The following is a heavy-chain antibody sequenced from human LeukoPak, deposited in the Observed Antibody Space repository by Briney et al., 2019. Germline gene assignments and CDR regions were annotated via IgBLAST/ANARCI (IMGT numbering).Heavy chain of an antibody. CDR3: ASMPYDFWSGYGYYYMDV. J-gene: IGHJ6*03. Sequence: SETLPLTCTVSGGSISSGDYYWSWIRQPPGKGLEWIGYIYYSGSTYYNPSLKSRVTISVDTSKNQFSLKLSSVTAADTAVYYCASMPYDFWSGYGYYYMDVWGKGTTVTVSS. D-gene: IGHD3-3*01. CDR1: GGSISSGDYY. V-gene: IGHV4-30-4*08. CDR2: IYYSGST.